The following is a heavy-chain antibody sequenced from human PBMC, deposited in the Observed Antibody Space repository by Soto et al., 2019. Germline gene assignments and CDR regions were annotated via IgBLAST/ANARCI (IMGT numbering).Heavy chain of an antibody. J-gene: IGHJ6*03. Sequence: EVQLVESGGGLVQPGGSLRLSCAAYGFTFSSYSMNWVRQPPGKGLEWVSYISSSSSTIYYADSVKGRFTISRDKAKNSLYLQMNSLRAEDTAVYFCARVSYDFWSGWSGVGGYYYYYMDVWGKGTTVTVSS. D-gene: IGHD3-3*01. V-gene: IGHV3-48*01. CDR1: GFTFSSYS. CDR3: ARVSYDFWSGWSGVGGYYYYYMDV. CDR2: ISSSSSTI.